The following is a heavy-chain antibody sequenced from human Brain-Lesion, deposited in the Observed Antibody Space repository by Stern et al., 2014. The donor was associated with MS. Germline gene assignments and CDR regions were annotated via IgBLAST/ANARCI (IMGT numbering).Heavy chain of an antibody. D-gene: IGHD3-22*01. V-gene: IGHV1-2*04. CDR2: INPKSGGT. J-gene: IGHJ4*02. CDR1: GYNFTGYY. Sequence: VQLVDSGAEVKKPGASVKVSCKASGYNFTGYYMHWVRQAPGQGLEWMGWINPKSGGTNYAQKFQGWVTMTRDTSINTAYMELSRLRSDDTAVYYCATYYYDSTGYNDFWGQGTLVTVSS. CDR3: ATYYYDSTGYNDF.